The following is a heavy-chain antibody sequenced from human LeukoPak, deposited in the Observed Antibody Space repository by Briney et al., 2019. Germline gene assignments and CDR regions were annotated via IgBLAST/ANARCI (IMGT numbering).Heavy chain of an antibody. V-gene: IGHV3-30-3*01. CDR2: IPYDGNNK. CDR1: GFTFNSFA. CDR3: ASPLGDYYGSGSYYDAFDI. D-gene: IGHD3-10*01. J-gene: IGHJ3*02. Sequence: GGSLRLSCAASGFTFNSFAMHWVRQAPGKGLEWVAVIPYDGNNKYYADSVKGRFTISRDNAKNSLYLQMNSLRAEDTAVYYCASPLGDYYGSGSYYDAFDIWGQGTMVTVSS.